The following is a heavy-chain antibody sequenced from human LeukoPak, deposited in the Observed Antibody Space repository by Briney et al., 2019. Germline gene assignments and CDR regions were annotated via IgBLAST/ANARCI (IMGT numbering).Heavy chain of an antibody. Sequence: GGSLRLSCAASGFTFSSYGIHWVRQAPGKGLEWVAVISSDGRITYYADSVKGRFTISRDNSKNTLYLQMNSLRAEDTAVYYCARDLRLGELEGMDVWGQGTLVTVSA. CDR3: ARDLRLGELEGMDV. D-gene: IGHD3-16*01. V-gene: IGHV3-33*08. CDR1: GFTFSSYG. CDR2: ISSDGRIT. J-gene: IGHJ4*02.